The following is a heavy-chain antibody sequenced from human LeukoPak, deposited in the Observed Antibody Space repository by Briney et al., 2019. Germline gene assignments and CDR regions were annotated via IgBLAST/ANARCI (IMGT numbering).Heavy chain of an antibody. CDR2: IYYSGST. CDR3: AREAVAGNFDY. D-gene: IGHD6-19*01. J-gene: IGHJ4*02. CDR1: GGSISSYY. V-gene: IGHV4-59*01. Sequence: PSETLPLTCTVSGGSISSYYWSWIRQPPGKGLEWIGYIYYSGSTNYNPSLKSRVTISVDTSKNQFSLKLSSVTAADTAVYYCAREAVAGNFDYWGQGTLVTVSS.